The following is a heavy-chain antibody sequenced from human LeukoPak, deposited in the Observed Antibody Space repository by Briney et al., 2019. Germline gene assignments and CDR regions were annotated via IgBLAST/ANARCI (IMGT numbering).Heavy chain of an antibody. D-gene: IGHD3-3*01. CDR2: IYSGGST. J-gene: IGHJ6*03. V-gene: IGHV3-66*02. CDR1: GFTVSSNY. CDR3: ARDFSSGSSGYYYYMDV. Sequence: PGGSLRLSCAATGFTVSSNYMSWARQAPGKGLEWVSVIYSGGSTYYADSVKGRFTISRDNSKNTLYLQMNSLRAEDTAVYYCARDFSSGSSGYYYYMDVWGKGTTVTVSS.